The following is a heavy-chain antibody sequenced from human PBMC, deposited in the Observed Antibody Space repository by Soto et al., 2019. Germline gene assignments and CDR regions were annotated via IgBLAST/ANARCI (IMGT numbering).Heavy chain of an antibody. D-gene: IGHD2-2*01. V-gene: IGHV3-48*01. CDR1: GFTFSSYN. J-gene: IGHJ4*02. CDR2: ISSGSDTI. CDR3: ARMLSCSTTRCYYYFDY. Sequence: PGGSLRLSCAASGFTFSSYNMNWVRQAPGKGLEWVSYISSGSDTIYYADSVKGRFTISRDNAKNSLYLQMNSLRAEDTAVYYCARMLSCSTTRCYYYFDYWGQGTLVTVSS.